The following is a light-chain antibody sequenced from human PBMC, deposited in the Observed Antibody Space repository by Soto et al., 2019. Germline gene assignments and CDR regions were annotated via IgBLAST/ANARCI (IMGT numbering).Light chain of an antibody. J-gene: IGKJ1*01. CDR2: GAS. Sequence: EIVLTQSPGTLSLSPGERATLSCRASKSVSNNYLSWYQQKPDQAPRLLIYGASHRATGIPDRFSGSWSGTYFTLTISRLEPEDFALYYCQQYGSSGTFGQGTKVEIK. CDR1: KSVSNNY. V-gene: IGKV3-20*01. CDR3: QQYGSSGT.